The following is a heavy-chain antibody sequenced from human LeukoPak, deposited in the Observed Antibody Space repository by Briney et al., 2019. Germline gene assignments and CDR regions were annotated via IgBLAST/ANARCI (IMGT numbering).Heavy chain of an antibody. CDR1: GYTFTSYG. CDR2: ICAYNGNT. V-gene: IGHV1-18*01. J-gene: IGHJ5*02. D-gene: IGHD2-15*01. Sequence: ASVKVSCKASGYTFTSYGISWVRQAPGQGLEWMGWICAYNGNTNYAQKLQGRVTMTTDTSTSTAYMELRSLRSDDTAVYYCARAHEGIGYCSGGSCGSNWFDPWGQGTLVTVSS. CDR3: ARAHEGIGYCSGGSCGSNWFDP.